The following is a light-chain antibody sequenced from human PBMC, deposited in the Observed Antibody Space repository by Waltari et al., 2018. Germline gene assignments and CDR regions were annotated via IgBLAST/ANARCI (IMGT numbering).Light chain of an antibody. J-gene: IGKJ2*01. V-gene: IGKV1-5*03. CDR3: QQYNSYSYT. CDR1: QSISSW. CDR2: KAS. Sequence: DIQMTQSPSTLSASVGDRGTITCRAIQSISSWLAWYQQKPGKAPKLLIYKASSLESGVPSRFSGSGSGTEFTLTISSLQPDDFATYYCQQYNSYSYTFGQGTKLEIK.